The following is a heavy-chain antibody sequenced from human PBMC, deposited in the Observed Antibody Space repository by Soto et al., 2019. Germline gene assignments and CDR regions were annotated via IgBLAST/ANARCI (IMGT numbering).Heavy chain of an antibody. J-gene: IGHJ3*02. CDR2: LYDRDGT. V-gene: IGHV3-53*01. D-gene: IGHD1-1*01. Sequence: GGSRRLSWAAFGFTVSGKKYVGWVRQAPGKGRGWVSALYDRDGTYYADPVKGRFTTSSDSSRTTVYLQMNSLRPDDTAVYSSATWPLQEHAYDIWGQATMVTFYS. CDR1: GFTVSGKKY. CDR3: ATWPLQEHAYDI.